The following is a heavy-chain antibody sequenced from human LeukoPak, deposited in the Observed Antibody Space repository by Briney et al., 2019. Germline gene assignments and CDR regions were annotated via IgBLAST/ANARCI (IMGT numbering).Heavy chain of an antibody. Sequence: QPGGSLRLSCAASGFTVSSNYMSWVRQAPGKGLEWVSVIYSGGSTYYADSVKGRFTISGDNSKNTLYLQMNSLRAEDTAVYYCARVGVTTPGFDPWGQGTLVTVSS. V-gene: IGHV3-53*01. CDR2: IYSGGST. D-gene: IGHD4-17*01. CDR3: ARVGVTTPGFDP. J-gene: IGHJ5*02. CDR1: GFTVSSNY.